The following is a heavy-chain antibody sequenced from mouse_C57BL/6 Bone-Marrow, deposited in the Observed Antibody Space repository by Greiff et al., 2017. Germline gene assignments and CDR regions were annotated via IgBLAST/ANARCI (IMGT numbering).Heavy chain of an antibody. V-gene: IGHV1-64*01. J-gene: IGHJ1*03. CDR2: IHPNSGST. CDR3: ARHFYWYFDV. CDR1: GYTFTSYW. Sequence: QVQLQQPGAELVKPGASVKLSCKASGYTFTSYWMHWVKQRPGQGLEWIGMIHPNSGSTNDNEKFKSKATLTVVKSSSTAYMQLSSLTSEDSAVYYCARHFYWYFDVWGTGTTVTVSS.